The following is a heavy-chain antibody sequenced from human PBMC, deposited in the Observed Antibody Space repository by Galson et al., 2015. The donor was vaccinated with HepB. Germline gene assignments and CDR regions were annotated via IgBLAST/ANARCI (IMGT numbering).Heavy chain of an antibody. J-gene: IGHJ4*02. CDR1: GYTFNTYW. CDR3: ARQKDRGFPIDY. Sequence: QSGAEVKKPGESLKISCKGSGYTFNTYWIGWVRQMPGKGLEWMGIIYLGDSDIRYSPSSQGQVTISADKSISTAYLQWRSLKASDTAMYYCARQKDRGFPIDYWGQGTLVTVSS. V-gene: IGHV5-51*01. CDR2: IYLGDSDI.